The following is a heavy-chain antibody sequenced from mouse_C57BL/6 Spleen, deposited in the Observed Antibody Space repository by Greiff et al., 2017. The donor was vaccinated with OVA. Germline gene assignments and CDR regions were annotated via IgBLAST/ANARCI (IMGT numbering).Heavy chain of an antibody. CDR3: ARSPDYYGSRGYFDY. J-gene: IGHJ2*01. CDR1: GYAFSSYW. D-gene: IGHD1-1*01. CDR2: IYPGDGDT. V-gene: IGHV1-80*01. Sequence: VQLQESGAELVKPGASVKISCKASGYAFSSYWMNWVKQRPGKGLEWIGQIYPGDGDTNYNGKFKGKATLTADKSSSTAYMQLSSLTSEDSAVYFCARSPDYYGSRGYFDYWGQGTTLTVSS.